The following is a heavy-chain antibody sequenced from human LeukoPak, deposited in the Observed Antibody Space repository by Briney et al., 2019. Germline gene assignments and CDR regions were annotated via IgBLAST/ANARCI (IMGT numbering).Heavy chain of an antibody. CDR3: ARQAIFRVVIDRFDR. Sequence: PVSLSLCCSIPGRWIGSGSGNRGWMRQPPWQELPGRGSIYYSGSTYYNPSLMIQVTISVDTSKNQFSLKLSTVTSADTAVYYCARQAIFRVVIDRFDRWGQGTLVTVSS. V-gene: IGHV4-39*01. CDR2: IYYSGST. D-gene: IGHD3-3*01. J-gene: IGHJ5*02. CDR1: GRWIGSGSGN.